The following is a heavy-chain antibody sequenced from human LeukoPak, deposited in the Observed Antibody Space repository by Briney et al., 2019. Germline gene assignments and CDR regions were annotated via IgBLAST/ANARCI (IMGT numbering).Heavy chain of an antibody. Sequence: TSVKVSCKASGFTFTSSAVQWVRQARGQRLEWIGWIVVGSGNTNYAQKFQERVTITGDMSTSTAYMELSSLRSEDTAVYYCAAPDSSGSYYGYWGQGTLVTVSS. CDR1: GFTFTSSA. V-gene: IGHV1-58*01. CDR2: IVVGSGNT. CDR3: AAPDSSGSYYGY. D-gene: IGHD1-26*01. J-gene: IGHJ4*02.